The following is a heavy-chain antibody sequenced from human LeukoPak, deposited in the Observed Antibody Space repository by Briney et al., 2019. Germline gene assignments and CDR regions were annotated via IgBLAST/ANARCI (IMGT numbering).Heavy chain of an antibody. Sequence: GGSLRLSCAASGFTFSDYYMSWIRQAPGKGLEGVSYISRSGSTIYYADSVKGRFTISRDNAKNSLYLQMNSLRAEDTAVYYCARPLSDYDILTGFDYWGQGTLVTVSS. CDR2: ISRSGSTI. CDR3: ARPLSDYDILTGFDY. V-gene: IGHV3-11*01. CDR1: GFTFSDYY. D-gene: IGHD3-9*01. J-gene: IGHJ4*02.